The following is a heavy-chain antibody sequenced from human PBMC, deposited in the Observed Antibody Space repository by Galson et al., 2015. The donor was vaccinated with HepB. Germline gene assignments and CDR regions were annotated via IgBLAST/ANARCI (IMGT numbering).Heavy chain of an antibody. CDR2: ISSSSSYT. D-gene: IGHD3-3*01. Sequence: SLRLSCAASGFTFSDYYMSWIRQAPGKGLEWVSYISSSSSYTNYADSVKGRFTISRDNAKNSLYLQMNSLRAEDTAVYYCARDLRGRVMIDYWGQGTLVTVSS. CDR1: GFTFSDYY. V-gene: IGHV3-11*06. J-gene: IGHJ4*02. CDR3: ARDLRGRVMIDY.